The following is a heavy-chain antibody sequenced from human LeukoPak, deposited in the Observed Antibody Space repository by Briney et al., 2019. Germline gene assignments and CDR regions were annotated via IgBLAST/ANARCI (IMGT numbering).Heavy chain of an antibody. J-gene: IGHJ4*02. Sequence: GGSLRLSCAASGFTFSSYSMNWVRQAPGKGLEWVSSISSSSSYIYYADSVKGRFTISRDNANNSLYLQMNSLRAEDTAVYYCARERGGYGDYVLGDFDYWGQGTLVTVSS. CDR2: ISSSSSYI. V-gene: IGHV3-21*01. CDR3: ARERGGYGDYVLGDFDY. D-gene: IGHD4-17*01. CDR1: GFTFSSYS.